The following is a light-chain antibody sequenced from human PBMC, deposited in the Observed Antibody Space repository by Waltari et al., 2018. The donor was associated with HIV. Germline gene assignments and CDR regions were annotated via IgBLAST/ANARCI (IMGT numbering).Light chain of an antibody. CDR2: YEN. J-gene: IGLJ2*01. V-gene: IGLV3-21*04. Sequence: SYVLTQPPSVSVAPGVTAMITCGVSNVESKTVHWYSQKPGQAPILVVSYENERSSGSPARCSGSNSDDTATLTISRVEAGDEADYFCQVWAGSADRVIFGGGTRLTVL. CDR1: NVESKT. CDR3: QVWAGSADRVI.